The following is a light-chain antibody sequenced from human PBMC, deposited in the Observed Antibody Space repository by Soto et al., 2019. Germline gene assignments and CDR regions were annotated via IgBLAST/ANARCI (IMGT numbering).Light chain of an antibody. J-gene: IGLJ1*01. CDR3: CSYAGSGTFYV. V-gene: IGLV2-23*01. CDR1: SVGSFLL. CDR2: EGS. Sequence: QSALTQPASVSGSPGQSITISCTGASVGSFLLVSWYQQHPGKAPKLILYEGSKRPSGISNRFSGSKSDNTASLTISGLHAEDEADYYCCSYAGSGTFYVFGTGTKVTVL.